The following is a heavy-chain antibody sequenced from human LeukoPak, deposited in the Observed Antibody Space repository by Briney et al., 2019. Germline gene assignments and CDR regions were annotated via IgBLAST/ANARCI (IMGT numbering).Heavy chain of an antibody. CDR1: GYTFRDYY. V-gene: IGHV1-2*02. Sequence: ASVKVSCKASGYTFRDYYIHWVRQAPGQGLEWMGWINPNSGGTSYVQKFQDRVTMTRDTSISTAYMGLSSLRSDDTAVYYCARAAAAAMANYFDYWGQGTLVTVSS. J-gene: IGHJ4*02. CDR2: INPNSGGT. CDR3: ARAAAAAMANYFDY. D-gene: IGHD2-2*01.